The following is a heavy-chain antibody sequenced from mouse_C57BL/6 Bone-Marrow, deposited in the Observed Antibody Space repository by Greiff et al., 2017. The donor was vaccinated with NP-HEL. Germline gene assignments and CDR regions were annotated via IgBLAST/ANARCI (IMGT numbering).Heavy chain of an antibody. V-gene: IGHV1-54*01. CDR2: INPGSGGT. CDR3: AREYYFDY. J-gene: IGHJ2*01. Sequence: VHLVESGAELVRPGTSVKVSCKASGYAFTNYLIEWVKQRPGQGLEWIGVINPGSGGTNYNEKFKGKATLTADKSSSTAYMQLSSLTSEDSAVYFCAREYYFDYWGQGTTLTVSS. CDR1: GYAFTNYL.